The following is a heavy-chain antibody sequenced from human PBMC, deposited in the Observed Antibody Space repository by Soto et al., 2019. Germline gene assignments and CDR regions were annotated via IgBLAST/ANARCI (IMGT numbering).Heavy chain of an antibody. V-gene: IGHV4-39*01. J-gene: IGHJ5*02. CDR3: ARNDFWSGYYIHNWFDP. CDR2: IYYSGST. CDR1: GGSISSSRYY. D-gene: IGHD3-3*01. Sequence: PSETLSLTCTVSGGSISSSRYYWGWIRQPPGKGLEWIGSIYYSGSTYDNPSLKSRVTISVDTSKNEFSLKLSSVTAADTDVYYCARNDFWSGYYIHNWFDPWGQGTLVTVSS.